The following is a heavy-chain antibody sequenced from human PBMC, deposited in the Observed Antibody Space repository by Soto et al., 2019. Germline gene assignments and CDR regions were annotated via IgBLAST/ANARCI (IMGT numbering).Heavy chain of an antibody. CDR3: ATWHEREHAFDV. CDR2: LYDVDGS. J-gene: IGHJ3*01. CDR1: GLTISGKKY. V-gene: IGHV3-53*01. Sequence: VQLVESGGGLIQPGESLRLYYAAFGLTISGKKYVAWVRQAPGKGLEWVSALYDVDGSFYADSVTGRFTTSGDSSKTTVYLQMNDLRPDDTAVYYCATWHEREHAFDVWGQGTTGNISS. D-gene: IGHD1-1*01.